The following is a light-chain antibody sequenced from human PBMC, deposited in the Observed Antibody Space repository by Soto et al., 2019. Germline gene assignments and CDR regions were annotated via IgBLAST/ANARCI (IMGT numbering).Light chain of an antibody. Sequence: QSVLTQPASGSGSPGQSITISCTGTSSDVGGYNYVSWYQHHPGKAPKLMVYDVSNRPSGVSNRFSGSKSGNTASLTISGLQAEDEADYYCSSYTSSSPPYVFGTGTKVTVL. CDR2: DVS. CDR3: SSYTSSSPPYV. CDR1: SSDVGGYNY. J-gene: IGLJ1*01. V-gene: IGLV2-14*03.